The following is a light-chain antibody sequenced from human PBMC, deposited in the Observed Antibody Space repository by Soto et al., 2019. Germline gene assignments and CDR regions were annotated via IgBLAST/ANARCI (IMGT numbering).Light chain of an antibody. CDR2: DVS. V-gene: IGLV2-14*01. J-gene: IGLJ1*01. Sequence: QAVVTQPASVSGSPGQSIAISCTGTSSDVGGYSYVSWYQQQPGKAPKLVISDVSNRPSGVSDRFSGSKSGNTASLTISGLQTEDEADYYCASYTTSSTDVFGTGTKVTVL. CDR1: SSDVGGYSY. CDR3: ASYTTSSTDV.